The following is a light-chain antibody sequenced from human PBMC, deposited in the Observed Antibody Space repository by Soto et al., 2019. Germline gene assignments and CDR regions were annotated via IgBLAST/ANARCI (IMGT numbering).Light chain of an antibody. CDR1: QSLVYSDGNTY. Sequence: DVVMTQSPLSLPVTLGQPASISCRSSQSLVYSDGNTYLNWFQQRPGQSPRRLIYKVSNRDSGVPDRLSGSGSGTDFTLKISRVDAEDVGVYYCMQGTYWPGTFGTGTKVD. V-gene: IGKV2-30*01. CDR2: KVS. CDR3: MQGTYWPGT. J-gene: IGKJ3*01.